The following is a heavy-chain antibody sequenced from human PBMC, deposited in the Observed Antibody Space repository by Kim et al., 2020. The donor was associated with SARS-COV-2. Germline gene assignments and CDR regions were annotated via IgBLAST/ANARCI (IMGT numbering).Heavy chain of an antibody. J-gene: IGHJ5*02. CDR3: AKDDRQQLVGWFDP. D-gene: IGHD6-13*01. Sequence: ADSVKGRFTISRDNSKNTLYLQMNSLRAEDTAVYYCAKDDRQQLVGWFDPWGQGTLVTVSS. V-gene: IGHV3-23*01.